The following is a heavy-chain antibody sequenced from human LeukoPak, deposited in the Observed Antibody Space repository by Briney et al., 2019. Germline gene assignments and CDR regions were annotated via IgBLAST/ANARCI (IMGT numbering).Heavy chain of an antibody. CDR1: GFTFSSYW. Sequence: GGSLRLSCAASGFTFSSYWMSWVRQAPGKGLEWVANIKQDGSEKYYVDSVKGRFTISRDNAKNSLYLQMNSLRAEDTAVYYCARYRYQLLHYYYYYYMDVWGKGTTVTISS. V-gene: IGHV3-7*01. D-gene: IGHD2-2*01. CDR3: ARYRYQLLHYYYYYYMDV. CDR2: IKQDGSEK. J-gene: IGHJ6*03.